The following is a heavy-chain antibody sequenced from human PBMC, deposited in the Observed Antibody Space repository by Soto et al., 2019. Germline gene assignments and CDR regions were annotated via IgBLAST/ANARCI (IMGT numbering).Heavy chain of an antibody. CDR2: IWYDGSNK. Sequence: QVQLVESGGGVVQPGRSLRRSGAASGFTFSSYGMHWVRQAPGKGLEWVAVIWYDGSNKYYADSVKGRFTISRDNSKKTLYLQMSSLGAEATAVYYCGRDLQYDYGSGSRFDYWGQGTLVTVSS. CDR3: GRDLQYDYGSGSRFDY. J-gene: IGHJ4*02. V-gene: IGHV3-33*01. CDR1: GFTFSSYG. D-gene: IGHD3-10*01.